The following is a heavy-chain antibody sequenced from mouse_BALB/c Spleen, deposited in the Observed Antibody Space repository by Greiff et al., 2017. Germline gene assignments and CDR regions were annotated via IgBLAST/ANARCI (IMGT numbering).Heavy chain of an antibody. CDR3: TRDGYDAYFDY. J-gene: IGHJ2*01. Sequence: EVMLVESGGGLVQPGGSRKLSCAASGFTFSSFGMHWVRQAPEKGLEWVAYISSGSSTIYYADTVKGRFTISRDNPKNTLFLQMTSLRSEDTAMYYCTRDGYDAYFDYWGQGTTLTVSS. CDR2: ISSGSSTI. CDR1: GFTFSSFG. D-gene: IGHD2-2*01. V-gene: IGHV5-17*02.